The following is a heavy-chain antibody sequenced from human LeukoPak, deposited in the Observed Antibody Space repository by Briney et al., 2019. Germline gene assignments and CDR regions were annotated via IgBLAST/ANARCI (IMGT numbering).Heavy chain of an antibody. CDR3: TTGLVS. CDR2: IKSKTDGGTT. Sequence: GGSLRLSCAASGFTFSNGWMSWVRQRPGKGLEWVGRIKSKTDGGTTDYPAPVKGSIHISRDDSKNMRYLQMHSLKTEDTAVYYCTTGLVSWGQGTLVSVSS. J-gene: IGHJ5*02. CDR1: GFTFSNGW. D-gene: IGHD3-9*01. V-gene: IGHV3-15*01.